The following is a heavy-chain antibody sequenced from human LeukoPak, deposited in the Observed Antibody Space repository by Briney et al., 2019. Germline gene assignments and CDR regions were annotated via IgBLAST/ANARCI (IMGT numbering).Heavy chain of an antibody. V-gene: IGHV3-9*03. D-gene: IGHD6-13*01. CDR1: GFTFDDYA. CDR3: AKDKERRRSSSVFDY. CDR2: ISWNSGSI. J-gene: IGHJ4*02. Sequence: LAGGTLRLSCAASGFTFDDYAMHWVRQAPGKGLEWVSGISWNSGSIGYADSVKGRFTISRDNAKNSLYLQMNSLRAEDMALYYCAKDKERRRSSSVFDYWGQGTLVTVSS.